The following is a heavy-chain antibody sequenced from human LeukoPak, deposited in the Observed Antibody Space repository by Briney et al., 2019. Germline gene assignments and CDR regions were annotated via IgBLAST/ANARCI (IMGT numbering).Heavy chain of an antibody. J-gene: IGHJ4*02. Sequence: ASVKVSCKASGYSFTGYYMHWVRQAPGQGLEWMGWINPNSGGTNYAQKFQGRVTMTRDTSISTAHMERSRLTSDDTAVYYCAREKETLVVTAPFDSWGQGTLVTVSS. CDR3: AREKETLVVTAPFDS. V-gene: IGHV1-2*02. CDR1: GYSFTGYY. CDR2: INPNSGGT. D-gene: IGHD2-21*02.